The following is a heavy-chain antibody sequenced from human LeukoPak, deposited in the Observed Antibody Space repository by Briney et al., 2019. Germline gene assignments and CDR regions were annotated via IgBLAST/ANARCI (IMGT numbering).Heavy chain of an antibody. CDR2: IFHSGNT. Sequence: SETLSLTCTVSGYSISSGYYWGWIRQPPGKGLEWIGIIFHSGNTYYNPSLKSRVTISVDTSKNHFSLKLSSVTAADTAVYYCARFAANWNGIEVTAFDIWGQGTRVTVSS. V-gene: IGHV4-38-2*02. D-gene: IGHD1-1*01. CDR3: ARFAANWNGIEVTAFDI. J-gene: IGHJ3*02. CDR1: GYSISSGYY.